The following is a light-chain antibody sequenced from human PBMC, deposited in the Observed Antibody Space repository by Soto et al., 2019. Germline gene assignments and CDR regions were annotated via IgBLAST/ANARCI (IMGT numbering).Light chain of an antibody. V-gene: IGKV3-15*01. CDR3: QQYGSSLSIT. CDR1: QSVSSN. J-gene: IGKJ5*01. Sequence: ESGTTQSPSTLSVSPGERATLSCRASQSVSSNLAWYQQKPGQAPRLLIYGASTRATGIPARFSGSGSGTEFTLTISSLQSEDFAVYYCQQYGSSLSITFGQGTRLEIK. CDR2: GAS.